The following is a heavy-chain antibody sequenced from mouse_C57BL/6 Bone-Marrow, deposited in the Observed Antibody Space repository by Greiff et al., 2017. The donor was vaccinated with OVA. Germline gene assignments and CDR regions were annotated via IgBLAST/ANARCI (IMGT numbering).Heavy chain of an antibody. J-gene: IGHJ3*01. CDR3: ARYGLGYYHY. V-gene: IGHV1-64*01. D-gene: IGHD1-1*01. Sequence: QVQLQQSGAELVKPGASVKLSCKASGYTFTSYGMHWVKQRPGQGLEWIGMIHPNSGSTYYHEKLKSKVTLTVDNTYSTAYTQLISLTSEDSAFDYCARYGLGYYHYWDRGTLVTVSA. CDR2: IHPNSGST. CDR1: GYTFTSYG.